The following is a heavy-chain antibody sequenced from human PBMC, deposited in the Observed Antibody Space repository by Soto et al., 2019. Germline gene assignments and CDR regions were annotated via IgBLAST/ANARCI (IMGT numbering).Heavy chain of an antibody. Sequence: PSETLSLTCAVSGGSISSGGYSWSWIRQPPGKGLEWIGYMYHSGSTYYNPSLKSRVTISIDRSKNQFSLKLSSVTAADTAVYYCASVPDYWAQGILVTVS. CDR3: ASVPDY. J-gene: IGHJ4*02. V-gene: IGHV4-30-2*01. D-gene: IGHD2-2*01. CDR2: MYHSGST. CDR1: GGSISSGGYS.